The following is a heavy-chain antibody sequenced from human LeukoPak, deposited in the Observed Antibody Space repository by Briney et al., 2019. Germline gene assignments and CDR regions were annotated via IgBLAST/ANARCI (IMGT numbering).Heavy chain of an antibody. V-gene: IGHV3-74*01. J-gene: IGHJ4*02. CDR1: GFTFRHSY. CDR3: ARDLNYYLDF. CDR2: FDNVGGT. Sequence: GGSLRLSCAASGFTFRHSYMHWVRQAQGKGLVWVSRFDNVGGTSYADSVKGRFTITRDNAQNTQYMQMNTVRDEDTELYISARDLNYYLDFWGQGTLVTVSS.